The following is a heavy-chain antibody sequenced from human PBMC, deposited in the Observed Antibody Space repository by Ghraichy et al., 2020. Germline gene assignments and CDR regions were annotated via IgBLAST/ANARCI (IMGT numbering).Heavy chain of an antibody. CDR2: IYSDGST. Sequence: GGSLRLSCAASGFTVSSDFMSWVRQAPGKGLEWVSLIYSDGSTYYAASVKGRFTISRDNSKNTLYLQMNSLRAEDTALYYCAKNTDRWPYYVFDYWGQGTPVTVSS. CDR1: GFTVSSDF. D-gene: IGHD3-16*01. CDR3: AKNTDRWPYYVFDY. V-gene: IGHV3-53*01. J-gene: IGHJ4*02.